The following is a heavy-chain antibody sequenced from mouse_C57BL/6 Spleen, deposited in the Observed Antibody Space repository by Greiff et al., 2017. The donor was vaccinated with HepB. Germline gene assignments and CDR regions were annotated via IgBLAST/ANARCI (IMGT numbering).Heavy chain of an antibody. CDR1: GFTFSDYG. V-gene: IGHV5-17*01. CDR2: ISSGSSTI. CDR3: ARSYYGSSLAWFAY. D-gene: IGHD1-1*01. Sequence: EVKLQESGGGLVKPGGSLKLSCAASGFTFSDYGMHWVRQAPEKGLEWVAYISSGSSTIYYADTVKGRFTISRDNAKNTLFLQMTSLRSEDTAMYYCARSYYGSSLAWFAYWGQGTLVTVSA. J-gene: IGHJ3*01.